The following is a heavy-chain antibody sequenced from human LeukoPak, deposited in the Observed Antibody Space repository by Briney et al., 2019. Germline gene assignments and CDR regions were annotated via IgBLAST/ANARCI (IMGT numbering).Heavy chain of an antibody. Sequence: ASVEVSCKASGYTFTEQYLHWVRQAPGQGLEWMGWINPHSLATNYAQKFQGRVTMTRDTSISTAYMELSRLSSDDTAVYYCVRATAVTRRFDYWGQGTGVTVSA. J-gene: IGHJ4*02. D-gene: IGHD4-17*01. CDR3: VRATAVTRRFDY. CDR2: INPHSLAT. V-gene: IGHV1-2*02. CDR1: GYTFTEQY.